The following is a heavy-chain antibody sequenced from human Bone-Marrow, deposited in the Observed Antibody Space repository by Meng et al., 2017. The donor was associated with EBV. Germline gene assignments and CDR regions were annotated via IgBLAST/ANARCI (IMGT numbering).Heavy chain of an antibody. CDR1: GFTRSNYW. CDR3: SRSNWYPDY. J-gene: IGHJ4*02. D-gene: IGHD6-13*01. V-gene: IGHV3-74*02. Sequence: EGRVLGSGGGLVQPGGSLRLSCAASGFTRSNYWMHWVRQVPGKGLVWVSRINVDGSDTIYADSVKGRFTISRDNGKNTLYLQMNSLRADDTAVYYCSRSNWYPDYWGQGTLVTVSS. CDR2: INVDGSDT.